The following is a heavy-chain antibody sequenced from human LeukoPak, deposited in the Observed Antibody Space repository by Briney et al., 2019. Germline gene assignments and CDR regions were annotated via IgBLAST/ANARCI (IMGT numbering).Heavy chain of an antibody. D-gene: IGHD4-23*01. V-gene: IGHV4-34*01. J-gene: IGHJ4*02. Sequence: SETLSLTCAVYGGSFSGHYWSWIRQPPGKGLEWIGEINHSGSTNYNPSLKSRVTISVDTSKNQFSLKLSSVTAADTAVYYCARGSTTVVTLFDYWGQGTLVTVSS. CDR2: INHSGST. CDR3: ARGSTTVVTLFDY. CDR1: GGSFSGHY.